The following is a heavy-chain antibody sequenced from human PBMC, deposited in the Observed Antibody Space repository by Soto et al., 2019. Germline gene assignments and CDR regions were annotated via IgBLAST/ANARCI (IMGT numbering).Heavy chain of an antibody. CDR2: IIPMVGMA. CDR1: GDTFSFYT. CDR3: ATNYGSGSTHFDY. Sequence: QVQLVQSGAEVKKPGSSVRLSLTACGDTFSFYTISWVRRARGQGPEWMGRIIPMVGMADYPQKFQGRVTISADKSTSTAYMVLSSLRSDDTAVYFCATNYGSGSTHFDYWGQGTLVTVSS. D-gene: IGHD3-10*01. V-gene: IGHV1-69*02. J-gene: IGHJ4*02.